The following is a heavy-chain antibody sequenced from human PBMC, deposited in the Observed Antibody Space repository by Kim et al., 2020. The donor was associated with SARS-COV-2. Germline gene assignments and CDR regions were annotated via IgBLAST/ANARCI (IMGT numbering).Heavy chain of an antibody. CDR1: GFTFSSYA. CDR2: ISGSGGST. Sequence: GGSLRLSCAASGFTFSSYAMSWVRQAPGKGLEWVSAISGSGGSTYYADSVKGRFTISRDNSKNTLYLQMNSLRAEDTAVYYCATSPQLWLPLSWFDPWGQGILVTVSA. D-gene: IGHD5-18*01. CDR3: ATSPQLWLPLSWFDP. J-gene: IGHJ5*02. V-gene: IGHV3-23*01.